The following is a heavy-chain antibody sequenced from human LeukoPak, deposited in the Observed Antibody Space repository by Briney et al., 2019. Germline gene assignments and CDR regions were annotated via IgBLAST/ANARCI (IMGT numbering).Heavy chain of an antibody. CDR3: ARGGTRGYSPSDY. V-gene: IGHV3-7*01. J-gene: IGHJ4*02. D-gene: IGHD5-18*01. CDR2: IKPDGGEK. Sequence: GGSLRLSCAASGFIFNTYWMTWVRQTPGKGLEWVANIKPDGGEKKYVDSVKGRFTISRDNAKNSLYLQMNSLTAEDTAMYYCARGGTRGYSPSDYWGQGTLVTVSS. CDR1: GFIFNTYW.